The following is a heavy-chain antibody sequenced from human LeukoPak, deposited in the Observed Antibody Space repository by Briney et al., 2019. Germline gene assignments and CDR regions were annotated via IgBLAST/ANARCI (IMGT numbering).Heavy chain of an antibody. V-gene: IGHV3-7*01. D-gene: IGHD6-6*01. CDR3: ARRGGSSSRRSPIDY. Sequence: GGSLRLSCTASGFTFSDYWMTWVRQAPGKGPEWVANIQQDGSQRYYVDSVRGRFTISRDNAKNSLFLQMNGLRAEDTAVYYCARRGGSSSRRSPIDYWGQGTLVTVSS. CDR2: IQQDGSQR. J-gene: IGHJ4*02. CDR1: GFTFSDYW.